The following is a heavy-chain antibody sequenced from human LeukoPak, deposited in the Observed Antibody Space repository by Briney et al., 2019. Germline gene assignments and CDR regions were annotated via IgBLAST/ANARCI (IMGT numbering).Heavy chain of an antibody. V-gene: IGHV3-7*01. D-gene: IGHD6-19*01. CDR2: IKQDGSEK. CDR1: GIILSSYW. J-gene: IGHJ5*01. Sequence: GGSLRLSCAASGIILSSYWMSWVRQAPGKGLEWVANIKQDGSEKWYVDSVKGRFTISRDNAKNSLYLQMNSLRVEDTAVYYCAREFRSGYNSRWFDYWGQGTLVTVSS. CDR3: AREFRSGYNSRWFDY.